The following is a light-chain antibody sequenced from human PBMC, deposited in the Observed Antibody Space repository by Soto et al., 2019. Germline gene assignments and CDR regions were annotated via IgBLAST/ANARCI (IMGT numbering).Light chain of an antibody. CDR3: SSYTTSITLVV. Sequence: QSALTQPASVSGSPGQSITISCTGTSSDVGSHNYVSWFQQHPGKAPKLMIYDVTNRPSGVSNRFSGSKSGNTASLTLSGLQAEDEADYYCSSYTTSITLVVFGGGTKVTVL. V-gene: IGLV2-14*03. CDR1: SSDVGSHNY. J-gene: IGLJ3*02. CDR2: DVT.